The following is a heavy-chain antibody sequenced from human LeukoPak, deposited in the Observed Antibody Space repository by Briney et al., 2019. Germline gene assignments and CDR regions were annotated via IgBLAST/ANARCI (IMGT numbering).Heavy chain of an antibody. J-gene: IGHJ4*02. CDR3: AHSKSRYSNTWGAFDY. Sequence: SGPTLVKPTQTLTLTCTFSGFSLNTSAVGVGWIRQPPGKALEWLALIYWDDNKRYSPSLKRRLTFTKDTSKSQVVLTMTNMDPVDTATYFCAHSKSRYSNTWGAFDYWGPGTPVTVSS. CDR1: GFSLNTSAVG. CDR2: IYWDDNK. D-gene: IGHD2-21*01. V-gene: IGHV2-5*02.